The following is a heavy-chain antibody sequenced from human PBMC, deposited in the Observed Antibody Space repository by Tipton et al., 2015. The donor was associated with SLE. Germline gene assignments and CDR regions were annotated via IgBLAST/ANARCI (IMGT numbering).Heavy chain of an antibody. D-gene: IGHD3-16*02. CDR3: AQAHLWGSYRYASDI. V-gene: IGHV4-34*01. Sequence: TLSLTCTVSGGSLSSYYWSWIRQPPGKGLEWIGEINHGGSTNYNPSLKSRVTISVDTSKNQFSLKLSSVTAADTAVYYCAQAHLWGSYRYASDIWGQGTMVTVSS. CDR1: GGSLSSYY. J-gene: IGHJ3*02. CDR2: INHGGST.